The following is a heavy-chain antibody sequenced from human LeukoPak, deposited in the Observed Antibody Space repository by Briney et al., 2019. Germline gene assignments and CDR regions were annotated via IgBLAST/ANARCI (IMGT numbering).Heavy chain of an antibody. J-gene: IGHJ6*02. Sequence: NPSETLSLTCTVSGGSISSGDYYWSWIRQPPGKGLEWIGYIYYSGSTYYNPSLKSRVTISVDTSKNQFSLKLSSVTAADTAVYYCATLRNSGSYFSYYGMDVWGQGTTVTVSS. CDR1: GGSISSGDYY. D-gene: IGHD1-26*01. CDR3: ATLRNSGSYFSYYGMDV. CDR2: IYYSGST. V-gene: IGHV4-30-4*08.